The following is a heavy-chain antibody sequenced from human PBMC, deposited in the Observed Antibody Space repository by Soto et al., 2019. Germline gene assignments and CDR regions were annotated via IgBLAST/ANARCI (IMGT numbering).Heavy chain of an antibody. CDR2: IGTAGDT. J-gene: IGHJ6*02. V-gene: IGHV3-13*04. CDR3: ARDAYYDMGV. Sequence: RLSCEASGFTFSSYDMHWVRQATGKGLEWVSAIGTAGDTYYPGSVKGRFTISRENAKNTLYLQMNSLRAEDTAVYYCARDAYYDMGVWGQGTTVTVSS. CDR1: GFTFSSYD.